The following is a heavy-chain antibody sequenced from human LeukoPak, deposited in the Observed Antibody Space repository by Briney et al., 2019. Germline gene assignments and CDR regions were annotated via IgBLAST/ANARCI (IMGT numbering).Heavy chain of an antibody. CDR1: GGSISSYY. Sequence: PSETLSLTCTFSGGSISSYYWSWIRQPPGKGLEWIGYIYYSGSTNYNPSLKSRVTISVDTSKNQFSLKLSSVAAADTAVYYCARAGRSGVVFDYWGQGTLVTVSS. CDR2: IYYSGST. D-gene: IGHD2-15*01. J-gene: IGHJ4*02. CDR3: ARAGRSGVVFDY. V-gene: IGHV4-59*01.